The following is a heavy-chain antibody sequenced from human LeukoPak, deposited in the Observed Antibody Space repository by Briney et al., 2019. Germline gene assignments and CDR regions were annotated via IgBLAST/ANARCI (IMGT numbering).Heavy chain of an antibody. D-gene: IGHD3-22*01. CDR3: ARSRLDYYDSSGYYHY. CDR1: GFTFSSYG. Sequence: GGSLRLSCAASGFTFSSYGMHWVRQAPGKGLEWVAFIRYDGSNKYYADSVKGRFTISRDNSKNTLYLQMNSLRAEDTAVYYCARSRLDYYDSSGYYHYWGQGTLVTVSS. CDR2: IRYDGSNK. V-gene: IGHV3-30*02. J-gene: IGHJ4*02.